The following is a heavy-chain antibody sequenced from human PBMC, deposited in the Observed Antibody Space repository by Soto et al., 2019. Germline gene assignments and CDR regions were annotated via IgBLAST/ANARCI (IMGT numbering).Heavy chain of an antibody. CDR1: GYAFTTYF. D-gene: IGHD2-21*02. CDR2: INPNGGAT. CDR3: ARFVVVTATFDY. J-gene: IGHJ4*02. V-gene: IGHV1-2*02. Sequence: ASVKVSCKASGYAFTTYFMHWVRQAPGQGLEWMGWINPNGGATNYAQKFQGRVTMTSDTSINAAYMELSSLTSDDTAMYFCARFVVVTATFDYGGQGTLVTVSS.